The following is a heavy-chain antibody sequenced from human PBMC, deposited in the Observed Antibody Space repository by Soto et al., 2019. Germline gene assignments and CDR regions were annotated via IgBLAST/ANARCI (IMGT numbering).Heavy chain of an antibody. Sequence: EVQLVESGGGLVQPGGSLRLSCAASGFTVSSNYMSWVRQAPGKGLEWVSVIYSGGSTYYADSVKGRFPISRDNSKNTLYLQMNSLRAEDTAVYYCARDRIAVAGNPEYFQHWCQGTLVTVSS. V-gene: IGHV3-66*01. J-gene: IGHJ1*01. D-gene: IGHD6-19*01. CDR2: IYSGGST. CDR1: GFTVSSNY. CDR3: ARDRIAVAGNPEYFQH.